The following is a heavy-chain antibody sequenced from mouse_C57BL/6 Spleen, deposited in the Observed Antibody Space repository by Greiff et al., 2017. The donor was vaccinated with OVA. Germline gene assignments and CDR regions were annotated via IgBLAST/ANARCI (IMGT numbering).Heavy chain of an antibody. V-gene: IGHV1-54*01. CDR3: ARNYYGSSSYAMDY. CDR1: GYAFTNYL. Sequence: QVQLQQSGAELVRPGTSVKVSCKASGYAFTNYLIEWVKQRPGQGLEWIGVINPGSGGTNYNEKFKGTGTLTADKSSSTAYMQLSSLTSEDSAVYFGARNYYGSSSYAMDYWGQGTSVTVSS. J-gene: IGHJ4*01. CDR2: INPGSGGT. D-gene: IGHD1-1*01.